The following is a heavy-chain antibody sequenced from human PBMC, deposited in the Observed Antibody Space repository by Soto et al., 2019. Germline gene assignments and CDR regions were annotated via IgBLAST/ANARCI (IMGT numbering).Heavy chain of an antibody. CDR2: ISAYNGNT. D-gene: IGHD1-26*01. CDR3: AGGPLIVGATMVAFDI. J-gene: IGHJ3*02. Sequence: GASVKVSCKASGYTFTSYGISWVRQAPGQGLEWMGWISAYNGNTNYAQKLQGRVTMTTDTSTSTAYMEPRSLRSDDTAVYYCAGGPLIVGATMVAFDIWGQGTMVTVSS. V-gene: IGHV1-18*04. CDR1: GYTFTSYG.